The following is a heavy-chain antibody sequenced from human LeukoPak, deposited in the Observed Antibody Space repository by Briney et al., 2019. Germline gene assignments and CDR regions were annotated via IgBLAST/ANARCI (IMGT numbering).Heavy chain of an antibody. CDR1: GGSFSGYY. CDR3: ARGPPNSGYLD. D-gene: IGHD5-12*01. CDR2: INHSGST. Sequence: PSETLSLTCAVYGGSFSGYYWSWIRQPPGKGLEWIGEINHSGSTNYNPSLKSRVTISVDTSKNQFSLKLSSVTAADTAVYYCARGPPNSGYLDWGQGTLVTVSS. V-gene: IGHV4-34*01. J-gene: IGHJ4*02.